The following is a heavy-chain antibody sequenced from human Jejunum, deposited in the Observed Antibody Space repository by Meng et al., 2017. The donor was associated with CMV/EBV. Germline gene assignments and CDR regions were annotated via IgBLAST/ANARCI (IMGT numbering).Heavy chain of an antibody. CDR3: TRWDTVATIGFDP. CDR1: GFSFTGST. V-gene: IGHV3-73*01. CDR2: VRDKGKNYAT. Sequence: SGFSFTGSTIQWVRQASGKVLEWVGRVRDKGKNYATAYAASVRGRFTVSRDDSRTMSYLQMNFLTTEDTGVYYCTRWDTVATIGFDPWGQGTLVTVSS. D-gene: IGHD5-12*01. J-gene: IGHJ5*02.